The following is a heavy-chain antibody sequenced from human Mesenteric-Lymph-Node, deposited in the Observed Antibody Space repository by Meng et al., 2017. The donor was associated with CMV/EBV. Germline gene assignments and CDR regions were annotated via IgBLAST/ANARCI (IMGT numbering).Heavy chain of an antibody. D-gene: IGHD5-24*01. J-gene: IGHJ4*02. CDR2: MQFDERDE. CDR3: AKEGRRDGYNHFDY. V-gene: IGHV3-30*02. Sequence: GGSLRLSCVASGFTFSTSGMHWVRQAPGKGLEWVAFMQFDERDEYYADSVRGRFTISRDNSKNPLYLQMNSLRTEDTALYYCAKEGRRDGYNHFDYWGQGTLVTVSS. CDR1: GFTFSTSG.